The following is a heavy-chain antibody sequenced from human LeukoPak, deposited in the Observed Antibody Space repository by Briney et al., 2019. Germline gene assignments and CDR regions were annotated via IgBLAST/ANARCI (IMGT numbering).Heavy chain of an antibody. CDR2: IDWDDDN. Sequence: SGPTLVNPTQTLTLTCTFSGFSLSTSGMCVSWIRQPPGKALEWLARIDWDDDNYYSTSLKTRLTISKDTSKNQVVLTMTNMDPVDTATYYCARTSHVLPDYYGMDVWGQGTTVTVSS. V-gene: IGHV2-70*11. CDR1: GFSLSTSGMC. J-gene: IGHJ6*02. CDR3: ARTSHVLPDYYGMDV. D-gene: IGHD2-2*01.